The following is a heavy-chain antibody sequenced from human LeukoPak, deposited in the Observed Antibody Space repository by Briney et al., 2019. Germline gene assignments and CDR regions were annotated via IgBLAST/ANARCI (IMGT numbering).Heavy chain of an antibody. D-gene: IGHD2-21*02. V-gene: IGHV4-31*03. CDR3: ARDVVVTASPDAFDI. J-gene: IGHJ3*02. CDR2: ISNSGTA. Sequence: SQTLARTCSIAGDAFTSGGYYWTWSLKHPGKGLQWIAYISNSGTASYNPSLESRVSISVDTSYNQFSLRLNSVTAADTAVYYCARDVVVTASPDAFDIWGQGTMVIVSS. CDR1: GDAFTSGGYY.